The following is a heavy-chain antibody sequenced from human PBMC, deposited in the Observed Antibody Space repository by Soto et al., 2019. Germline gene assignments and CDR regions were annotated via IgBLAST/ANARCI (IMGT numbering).Heavy chain of an antibody. V-gene: IGHV3-48*02. Sequence: XXSLRLSCAASGLTFSSYSMNWVRQAPGKGLDWVSSTXSSSTXLYYADYVKGXXTISRDNXXNSPHLQMNRLRDEDTAVYYCARDRGYNYGFDFWGQGALVTVSS. D-gene: IGHD5-18*01. CDR1: GLTFSSYS. CDR2: TXSSSTXL. CDR3: ARDRGYNYGFDF. J-gene: IGHJ4*02.